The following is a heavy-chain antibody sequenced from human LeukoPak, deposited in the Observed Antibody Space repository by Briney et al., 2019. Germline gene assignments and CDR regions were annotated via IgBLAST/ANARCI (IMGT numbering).Heavy chain of an antibody. CDR1: GGSFSDYY. CDR2: INHSGST. D-gene: IGHD3-22*01. V-gene: IGHV4-34*01. J-gene: IGHJ3*02. Sequence: KSSETLSLTCAVHGGSFSDYYWTWIRQPPGKGLEWIGEINHSGSTNYNPSVKSRVTISVDTSKNQFSLKLTSMTAADTAVYYCACDSGGSYDHDAFDIWGQGTLVTVSS. CDR3: ACDSGGSYDHDAFDI.